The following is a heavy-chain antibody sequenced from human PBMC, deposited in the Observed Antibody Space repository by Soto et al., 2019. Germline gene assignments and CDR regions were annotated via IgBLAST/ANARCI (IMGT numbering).Heavy chain of an antibody. CDR2: IIPILGIA. CDR3: ARAETTTAMVGYDGMDF. V-gene: IGHV1-69*10. J-gene: IGHJ6*02. CDR1: GGTFSSYA. Sequence: ASVKVSCKASGGTFSSYAISWVRQAPGQGLEWMGGIIPILGIANYAQKFQGRVTITADKSTSTAYMELSSLRSEDTAVYYCARAETTTAMVGYDGMDFWGQGTLVTVSS. D-gene: IGHD5-18*01.